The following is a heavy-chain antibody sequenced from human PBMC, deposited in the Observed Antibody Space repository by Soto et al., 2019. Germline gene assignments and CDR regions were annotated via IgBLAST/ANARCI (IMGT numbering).Heavy chain of an antibody. V-gene: IGHV3-7*01. CDR2: IKQDGSEK. D-gene: IGHD2-2*01. Sequence: GGSLRLSCAASGFTFSSYWMSWVRQAPGKGLEWVANIKQDGSEKYYVDSVKGRFTISRDNAKNSLYLQMNSLRAEDTAVCYCARRLGGDLGYCSSTSCYYFDYWGQGTLVTVSS. CDR1: GFTFSSYW. J-gene: IGHJ4*02. CDR3: ARRLGGDLGYCSSTSCYYFDY.